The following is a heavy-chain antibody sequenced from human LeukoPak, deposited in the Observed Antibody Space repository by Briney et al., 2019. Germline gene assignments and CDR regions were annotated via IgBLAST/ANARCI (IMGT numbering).Heavy chain of an antibody. V-gene: IGHV3-7*01. CDR3: ARRLGLGFGEYSNNWFDP. J-gene: IGHJ5*02. Sequence: GGSLRLSCAASGFTFSSYWMSWVRQAPGKGLEWVANIKHDGSEKYYVDSVKGRFTIFRDNAKNSLYLQMNSLRAEDTAVYYCARRLGLGFGEYSNNWFDPWGQGTLVTVSS. CDR1: GFTFSSYW. D-gene: IGHD3-10*01. CDR2: IKHDGSEK.